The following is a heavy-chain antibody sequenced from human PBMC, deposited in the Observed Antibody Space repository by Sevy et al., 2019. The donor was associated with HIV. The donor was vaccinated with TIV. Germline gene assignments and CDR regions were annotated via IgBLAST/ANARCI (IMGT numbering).Heavy chain of an antibody. CDR2: IKADGSDK. V-gene: IGHV3-7*01. D-gene: IGHD3-16*01. Sequence: GGSLRLSCAASGFTFSANWMNWVRQAPGKGLEWVANIKADGSDKHYVDSVEGRFTISRDNAENLLFLQMNSLRVEDTAVYYCAHETFGRFESWGQGTQVTVSS. J-gene: IGHJ4*02. CDR3: AHETFGRFES. CDR1: GFTFSANW.